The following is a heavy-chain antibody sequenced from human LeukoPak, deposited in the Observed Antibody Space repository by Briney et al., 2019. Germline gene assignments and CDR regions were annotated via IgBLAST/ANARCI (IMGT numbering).Heavy chain of an antibody. V-gene: IGHV4-61*01. Sequence: SETLSLTCTVSGGSVSSGSYYWSWIRQPPGKGLEWIGYIYYSGSTNYNPSLKSRVTISVDTSKNQFSLKLSSVTAADTAVYYCARGNYYDSSGYYVPYYYYYGMDVWGQGTTVTVSS. CDR3: ARGNYYDSSGYYVPYYYYYGMDV. CDR2: IYYSGST. CDR1: GGSVSSGSYY. D-gene: IGHD3-22*01. J-gene: IGHJ6*02.